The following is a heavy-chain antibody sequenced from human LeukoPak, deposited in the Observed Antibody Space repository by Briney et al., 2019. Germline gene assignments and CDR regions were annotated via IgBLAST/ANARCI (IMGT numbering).Heavy chain of an antibody. Sequence: PSETLSLTCAVSGYSINSGYCWGWIRPPPGKGLEWIGGIDHSGNTHYNPSLKSRVTISMDTSKNQFSLNLSSVTAADTAVYYCASALFPWAEYFQHWGQGTLVTVSS. D-gene: IGHD2-21*01. J-gene: IGHJ1*01. CDR2: IDHSGNT. CDR3: ASALFPWAEYFQH. V-gene: IGHV4-38-2*01. CDR1: GYSINSGYC.